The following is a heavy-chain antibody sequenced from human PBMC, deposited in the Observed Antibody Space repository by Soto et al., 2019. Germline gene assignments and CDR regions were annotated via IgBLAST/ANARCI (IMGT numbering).Heavy chain of an antibody. Sequence: QITLKESGPTLVKPTQTLTLTCTFSGFSLSTSGVGVGWIRQPPGKALEWLALIYWNDDKRYSPSLKSRLTITKDTSKNQVVLTMTNMDPVDTATYYCAHSADLPKPTSSSWYFQRPFYYYGMDVWGQGTTVTVSS. CDR1: GFSLSTSGVG. V-gene: IGHV2-5*01. J-gene: IGHJ6*02. CDR3: AHSADLPKPTSSSWYFQRPFYYYGMDV. CDR2: IYWNDDK. D-gene: IGHD6-13*01.